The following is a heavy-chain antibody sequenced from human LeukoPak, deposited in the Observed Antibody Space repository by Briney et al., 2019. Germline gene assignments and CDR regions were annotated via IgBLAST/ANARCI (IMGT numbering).Heavy chain of an antibody. CDR3: ARSYSNHRFGMDV. V-gene: IGHV3-66*01. Sequence: GGSLRLSCAASGFIVSSHYMTWVRQAPGKGLEWVSVIYSGGSTYYADSMKGRFAISRDSSKNTIFLQMNSLRVEDTAVYYCARSYSNHRFGMDVWGLGTTVTVS. J-gene: IGHJ6*02. CDR2: IYSGGST. CDR1: GFIVSSHY. D-gene: IGHD4-11*01.